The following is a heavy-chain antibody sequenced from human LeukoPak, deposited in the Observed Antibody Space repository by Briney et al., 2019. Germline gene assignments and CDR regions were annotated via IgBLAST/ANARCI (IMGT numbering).Heavy chain of an antibody. J-gene: IGHJ4*02. D-gene: IGHD3-22*01. CDR2: IKSKTDGGTT. Sequence: GGSLRLSCAASGFTFSSQWMSWVRQAPGKGLEWVGRIKSKTDGGTTDYAAPVKGRFTISRDDSKNTLYLQMNSLKTEDTAVYYCTTGKGYYYDSSGYYVYWGQGTLVTVSS. CDR3: TTGKGYYYDSSGYYVY. V-gene: IGHV3-15*01. CDR1: GFTFSSQW.